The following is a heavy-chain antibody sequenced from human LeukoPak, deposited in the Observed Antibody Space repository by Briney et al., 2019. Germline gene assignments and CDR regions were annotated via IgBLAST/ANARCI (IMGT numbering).Heavy chain of an antibody. Sequence: PGGSLRLSCVASGLPFSSSSMDWVRQAPGKGLEWISFFESPTGFTYYADSVKGRFTISRDNAKNSLYLQMNSLRAEDTAVYYCARGTVYATTVTTSDYWGQGTLVTVSS. CDR3: ARGTVYATTVTTSDY. J-gene: IGHJ4*02. CDR2: FESPTGFT. D-gene: IGHD4-17*01. CDR1: GLPFSSSS. V-gene: IGHV3-21*05.